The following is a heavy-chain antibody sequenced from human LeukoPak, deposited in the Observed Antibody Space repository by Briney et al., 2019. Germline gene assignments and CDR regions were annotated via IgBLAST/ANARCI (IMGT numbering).Heavy chain of an antibody. J-gene: IGHJ6*03. Sequence: ASVKVSCKASGYTFTSYGISWVRQAPGQGLEWMGWMNPNSGNTGYAQKFQGRVTITRNTSISTAYMELSSLRSEDTAVYYCARGERARAYQLLFYYYYYYMDVWGKGTTVTVSS. CDR1: GYTFTSYG. V-gene: IGHV1-8*03. D-gene: IGHD2-2*01. CDR3: ARGERARAYQLLFYYYYYYMDV. CDR2: MNPNSGNT.